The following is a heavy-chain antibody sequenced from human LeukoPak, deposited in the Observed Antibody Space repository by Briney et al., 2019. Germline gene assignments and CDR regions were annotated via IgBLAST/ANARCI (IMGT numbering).Heavy chain of an antibody. D-gene: IGHD1-26*01. Sequence: GGSLRLSCAASGFTFSNYWMNWVRQAPGEGLEWLSGIGANGVDTFYADSAKGRFTISRDNSKNTVYLQMNSLRAEDTALYYCVKAYTTSGTYSEPWGQGTLVTVSS. CDR3: VKAYTTSGTYSEP. CDR2: IGANGVDT. CDR1: GFTFSNYW. V-gene: IGHV3-23*01. J-gene: IGHJ4*02.